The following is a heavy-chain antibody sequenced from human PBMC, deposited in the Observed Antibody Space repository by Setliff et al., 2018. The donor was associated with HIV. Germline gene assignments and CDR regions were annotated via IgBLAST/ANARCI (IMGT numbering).Heavy chain of an antibody. D-gene: IGHD5-12*01. CDR2: IYYTGST. CDR1: GGSVSSGGYY. J-gene: IGHJ5*02. Sequence: LSEPLSLTCTVSGGSVSSGGYYWSWIRQNPGKGLEWVGYIYYTGSTYYNPSLKSRVSISVDTSKNQFSLKLNSVTAADTAVYCCARVDREGWLQLTWGQGTLVTVSS. V-gene: IGHV4-31*03. CDR3: ARVDREGWLQLT.